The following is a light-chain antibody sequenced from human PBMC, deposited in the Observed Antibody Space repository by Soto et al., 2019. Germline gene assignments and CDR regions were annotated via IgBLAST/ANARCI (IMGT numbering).Light chain of an antibody. CDR2: RNN. CDR1: SSNIGSNY. J-gene: IGLJ2*01. CDR3: AAWDDRLSGPR. V-gene: IGLV1-47*01. Sequence: QSVLTQPPSASGTPGQRVTISCSGSSSNIGSNYVYWYQQLPGTAPKLLIYRNNQRPSGVPDRFSGSKSGTSASLAISGLRAEDEAHYYCAAWDDRLSGPRFGGGTKLTVL.